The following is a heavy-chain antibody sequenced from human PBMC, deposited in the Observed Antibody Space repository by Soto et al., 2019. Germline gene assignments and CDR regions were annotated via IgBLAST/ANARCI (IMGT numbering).Heavy chain of an antibody. CDR1: GGSISGHY. J-gene: IGHJ4*02. D-gene: IGHD2-2*01. V-gene: IGHV4-4*07. Sequence: SETLSLTCTVSGGSISGHYWSWIRQPAGKGLEWIGRIYSSGNTNYNPSLKSRVTMSIDTSKNQFFLKLTSVTAADTALYYCAKGPRSSDWYSIDYWGQGTLVTVSS. CDR2: IYSSGNT. CDR3: AKGPRSSDWYSIDY.